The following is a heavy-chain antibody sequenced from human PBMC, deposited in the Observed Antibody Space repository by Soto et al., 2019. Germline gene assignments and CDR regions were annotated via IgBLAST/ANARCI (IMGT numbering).Heavy chain of an antibody. Sequence: PSETLSLTCAVSGGSISSGGFSWSWIRQPPGKGLEWIGYIYHSGSTYYNPSLKSRVTISVDRSKNQFSLKLSSVTAADTAVYYCARIPPPWGQGTLVNVPS. CDR1: GGSISSGGFS. CDR2: IYHSGST. CDR3: ARIPPP. J-gene: IGHJ5*02. V-gene: IGHV4-30-2*01.